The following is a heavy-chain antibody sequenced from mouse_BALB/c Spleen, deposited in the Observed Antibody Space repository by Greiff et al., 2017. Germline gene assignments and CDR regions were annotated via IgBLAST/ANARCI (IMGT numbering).Heavy chain of an antibody. D-gene: IGHD1-1*01. Sequence: VQLQQSGPELVKPGASVKMSCKASGYTFTSYVMHWVKQKPGQGLEWIGYINPYNDGTKYNEKFKGKATLTSDKSSSTAYMELSSLTSEDSAVYYCARGGNYGGFAYWGQGTLVTVSA. CDR1: GYTFTSYV. V-gene: IGHV1-14*01. CDR3: ARGGNYGGFAY. CDR2: INPYNDGT. J-gene: IGHJ3*01.